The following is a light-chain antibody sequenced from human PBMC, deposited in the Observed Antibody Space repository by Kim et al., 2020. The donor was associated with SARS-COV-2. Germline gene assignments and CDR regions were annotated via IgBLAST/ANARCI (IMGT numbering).Light chain of an antibody. CDR2: GKN. V-gene: IGLV3-19*01. CDR3: NSRDSNNDVV. Sequence: SVALGQTVRITCQGDSLRTYYATWYQQKPGQAPILLIYGKNNRPSGIPDRFSGSTSGNTASLTITGTQAGDEADYYCNSRDSNNDVVFGGGTQLTVL. J-gene: IGLJ2*01. CDR1: SLRTYY.